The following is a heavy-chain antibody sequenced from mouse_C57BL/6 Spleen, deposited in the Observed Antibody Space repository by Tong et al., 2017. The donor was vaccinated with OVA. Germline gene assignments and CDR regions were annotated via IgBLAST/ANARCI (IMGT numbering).Heavy chain of an antibody. Sequence: VQLQESGAELVMPGASVKLSCKASGYTFTSHWMHWVKQRPGQGLEWIGVIDPSDSYTNYNQKFKGKATLTVDTSSSTAYMQLSSLTSEDSAVYYCARPLYGSSHYYAMDYWGQGTSVTVSS. CDR2: IDPSDSYT. J-gene: IGHJ4*01. D-gene: IGHD1-1*01. V-gene: IGHV1-59*01. CDR3: ARPLYGSSHYYAMDY. CDR1: GYTFTSHW.